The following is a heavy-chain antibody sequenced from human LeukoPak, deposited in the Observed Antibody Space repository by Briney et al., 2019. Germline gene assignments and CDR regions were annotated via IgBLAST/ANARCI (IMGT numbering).Heavy chain of an antibody. CDR2: IYISGST. J-gene: IGHJ5*02. D-gene: IGHD3-3*01. CDR1: GGSISSGSYY. Sequence: SETLSLTCTVSGGSISSGSYYWSWIRQPAGKGLEWIGRIYISGSTNYNPSLKSRVTISVDTSKNQFSLKLSSVTAADTAVYYCARRWGGSGYYKGNWFDPWGQGTLVTVSS. V-gene: IGHV4-61*02. CDR3: ARRWGGSGYYKGNWFDP.